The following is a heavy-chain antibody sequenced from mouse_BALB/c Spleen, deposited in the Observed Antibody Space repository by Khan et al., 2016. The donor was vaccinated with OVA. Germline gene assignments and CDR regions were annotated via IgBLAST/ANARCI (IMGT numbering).Heavy chain of an antibody. CDR1: GYNFKDTY. V-gene: IGHV14-3*02. CDR3: ARWPRGY. Sequence: VQLQQSGAELVKPGASVKLSCTASGYNFKDTYMHWVKQRPEQGLEWIGRIDPANGNTHYDPKFQGKATITADTSSNTAHLQLSSLTSEDTAVYYCARWPRGYWGQGTTLTVSS. CDR2: IDPANGNT. J-gene: IGHJ2*01.